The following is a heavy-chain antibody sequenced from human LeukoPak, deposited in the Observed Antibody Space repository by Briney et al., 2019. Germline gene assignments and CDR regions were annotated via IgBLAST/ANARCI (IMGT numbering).Heavy chain of an antibody. V-gene: IGHV3-23*01. CDR2: ISGIGGST. CDR3: AKAPSGSYLLD. J-gene: IGHJ4*02. D-gene: IGHD1-26*01. Sequence: GGSLRLSCAASGFTFSNYAMNWVRQAPGKGLEWVSAISGIGGSTYYADSVKGRFTISRDNSKNTLYLQMNSLRAEDTAVYYCAKAPSGSYLLDWGQGTLVTVSS. CDR1: GFTFSNYA.